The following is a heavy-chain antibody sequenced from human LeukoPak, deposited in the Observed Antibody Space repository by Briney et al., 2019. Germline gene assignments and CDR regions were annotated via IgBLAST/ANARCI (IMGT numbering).Heavy chain of an antibody. CDR3: AGTIAVAGDPFDY. V-gene: IGHV3-48*01. J-gene: IGHJ4*02. CDR2: ISSSSSTI. Sequence: GGSLRLSCAASGFTFSSYSMNWVRQAPGKGLEWVSYISSSSSTIYYADSVKGRFTISRDNAKNSLYLQMNSLRAEDTAVYYCAGTIAVAGDPFDYWGQGTLVTVSS. D-gene: IGHD6-19*01. CDR1: GFTFSSYS.